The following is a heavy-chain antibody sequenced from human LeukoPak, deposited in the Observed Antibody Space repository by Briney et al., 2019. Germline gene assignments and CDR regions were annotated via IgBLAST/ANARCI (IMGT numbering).Heavy chain of an antibody. CDR2: IYYGGST. CDR3: ARSLAVAMSGAFDI. D-gene: IGHD6-19*01. Sequence: SETLSLTCTVSGGSISSYYWSWIRQPPGKGLEWIGYIYYGGSTNYNPSLKSRVTISVDTSKNQSSLKLSSVTAADTAVYYCARSLAVAMSGAFDIWGQGTMVTVSS. J-gene: IGHJ3*02. CDR1: GGSISSYY. V-gene: IGHV4-59*01.